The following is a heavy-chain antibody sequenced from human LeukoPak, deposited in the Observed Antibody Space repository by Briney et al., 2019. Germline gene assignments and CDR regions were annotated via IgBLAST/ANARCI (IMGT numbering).Heavy chain of an antibody. Sequence: SETLSLTCTVSGGSISSSSYYWGWIRQPPGKGLEWIGYIYYIGSTNYSPSLKSRATISVDTSKNQFSLKLSSVTAADTAVYYCASKSSDHGELRFDYWGQGALVTVSS. V-gene: IGHV4-61*05. D-gene: IGHD4-17*01. CDR2: IYYIGST. CDR1: GGSISSSSYY. CDR3: ASKSSDHGELRFDY. J-gene: IGHJ4*02.